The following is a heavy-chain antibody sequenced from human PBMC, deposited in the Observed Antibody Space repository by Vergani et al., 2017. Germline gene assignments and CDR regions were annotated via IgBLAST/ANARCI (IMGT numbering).Heavy chain of an antibody. CDR2: IYHSGST. J-gene: IGHJ2*01. Sequence: QVQLQESGPGLVKPSETLSLTCAVSGYSISSGYYWGWIRQPPGKGLEWNGSIYHSGSTYYNPSLKSRVTISVDTSKNQFSLKLSSVTAADTAVYYCARPGSSSWYQVSWYFDLWGRGTLVTVSS. D-gene: IGHD6-13*01. CDR1: GYSISSGYY. V-gene: IGHV4-38-2*01. CDR3: ARPGSSSWYQVSWYFDL.